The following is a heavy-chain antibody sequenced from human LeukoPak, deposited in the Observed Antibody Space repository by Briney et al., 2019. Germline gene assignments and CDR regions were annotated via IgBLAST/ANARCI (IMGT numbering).Heavy chain of an antibody. CDR2: IITIFGTA. CDR1: GGTFSSYA. V-gene: IGHV1-69*05. D-gene: IGHD6-13*01. CDR3: ARESIAAAGTAFDY. Sequence: SVKISCKASGGTFSSYAISWVRQAPGQGLGWMGGIITIFGTANYAQKFQGRVTITTDESTSTAYMELSSLRSEDTAVYYCARESIAAAGTAFDYWGQGTLVTVSS. J-gene: IGHJ4*02.